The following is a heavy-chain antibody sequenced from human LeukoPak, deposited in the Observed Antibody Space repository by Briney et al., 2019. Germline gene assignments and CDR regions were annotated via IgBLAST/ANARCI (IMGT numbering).Heavy chain of an antibody. Sequence: LSLTCTVSGGSISSSSYYWGWIRQPPGKGLEWVSYITSSGSTIYYADSVKGRFTISRDNAKKSLYLQMNSLRADDTAVYYCARVGIVGPTWGYFDYWGQGTLVTVSS. D-gene: IGHD1-26*01. CDR2: ITSSGSTI. CDR3: ARVGIVGPTWGYFDY. CDR1: GGSISSSSYY. V-gene: IGHV3-11*04. J-gene: IGHJ4*02.